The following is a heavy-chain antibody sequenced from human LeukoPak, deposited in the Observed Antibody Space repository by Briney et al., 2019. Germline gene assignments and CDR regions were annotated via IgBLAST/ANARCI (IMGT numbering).Heavy chain of an antibody. J-gene: IGHJ3*02. CDR1: GGSFSGYY. CDR3: ARLLHPRDYYYDSSGSNGRDAFDI. Sequence: SETLSLTCAVYGGSFSGYYWSWIRQPPGKGLEWIGEINHSGSTNYNPSLKSRVTISVDTSKNQFSLKLSSVTAADTAVYYCARLLHPRDYYYDSSGSNGRDAFDIWGQGTMVTVSS. V-gene: IGHV4-34*01. D-gene: IGHD3-22*01. CDR2: INHSGST.